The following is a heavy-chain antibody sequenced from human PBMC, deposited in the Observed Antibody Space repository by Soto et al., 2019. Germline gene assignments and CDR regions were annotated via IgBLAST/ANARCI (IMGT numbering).Heavy chain of an antibody. J-gene: IGHJ4*02. CDR3: AKDASRTSGWYYFDY. V-gene: IGHV3-23*01. Sequence: HPGGSLRLSCAASGFTFSILAMGWVRQAPGKGLEWVSVIDYTGGTTYYTDSVKGRFIISRDNSKKMLYLQMNSLRADDTAVYYCAKDASRTSGWYYFDYWGQGALVTVSS. CDR2: IDYTGGTT. CDR1: GFTFSILA. D-gene: IGHD6-19*01.